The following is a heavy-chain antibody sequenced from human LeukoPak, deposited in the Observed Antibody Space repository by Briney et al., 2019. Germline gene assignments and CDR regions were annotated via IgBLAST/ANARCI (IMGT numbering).Heavy chain of an antibody. J-gene: IGHJ5*02. Sequence: GASVKVSCKASGYTLTGYYMHWVRQAPGQGLEWMGWINPNSGGTNYAQKFQGRVTMTRDTSISTAYMELSRLRSDDTAVYYCARDLASGYDFWSGNNWFDPWGQGTLVTVSS. D-gene: IGHD3-3*01. CDR2: INPNSGGT. V-gene: IGHV1-2*02. CDR3: ARDLASGYDFWSGNNWFDP. CDR1: GYTLTGYY.